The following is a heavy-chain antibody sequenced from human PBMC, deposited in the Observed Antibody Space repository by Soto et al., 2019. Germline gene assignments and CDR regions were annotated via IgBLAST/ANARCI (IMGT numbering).Heavy chain of an antibody. CDR1: GGSISSGGYS. CDR2: IYYSGST. D-gene: IGHD6-6*01. J-gene: IGHJ6*02. CDR3: VRVSYSSYPRYHYYGMDV. Sequence: SETLSVTCAVSGGSISSGGYSWSWIRQHPGKGLEWIGHIYYSGSTYYNPSLKSRVTISVDTSKKQFSLKLSSVTAADTAVYYCVRVSYSSYPRYHYYGMDVWGQGTPVTVS. V-gene: IGHV4-31*11.